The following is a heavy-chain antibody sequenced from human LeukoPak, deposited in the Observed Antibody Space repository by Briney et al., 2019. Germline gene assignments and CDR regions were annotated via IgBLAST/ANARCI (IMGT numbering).Heavy chain of an antibody. CDR1: GGSISSYY. J-gene: IGHJ6*03. D-gene: IGHD3-3*01. Sequence: SETLSLTCTVSGGSISSYYWSWIRQPPGKGLEWIGYIYYSGSTNYNPSLKSRVTISVDTSKNQFSLKLSSVTTADTAVYYCARVLYYDFWSGYSGYYYYMDVWGKGTTVTISS. CDR3: ARVLYYDFWSGYSGYYYYMDV. CDR2: IYYSGST. V-gene: IGHV4-59*01.